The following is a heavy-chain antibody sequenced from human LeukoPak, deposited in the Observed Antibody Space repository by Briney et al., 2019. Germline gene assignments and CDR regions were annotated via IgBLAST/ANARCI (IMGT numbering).Heavy chain of an antibody. D-gene: IGHD5-12*01. Sequence: SETLSLTCTVSGGSISSYYWSWIRQPAGKGLEWIGRIYTSGSTNYNPSLKSRVTISIDTSKSHFSLKLSSVTAADTAVYYCARHAENGSDRFDYWGQGTLVTVSS. CDR3: ARHAENGSDRFDY. CDR2: IYTSGST. CDR1: GGSISSYY. J-gene: IGHJ4*02. V-gene: IGHV4-4*07.